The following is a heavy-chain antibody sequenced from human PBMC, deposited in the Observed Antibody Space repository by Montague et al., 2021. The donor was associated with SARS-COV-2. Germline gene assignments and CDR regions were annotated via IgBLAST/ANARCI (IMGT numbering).Heavy chain of an antibody. J-gene: IGHJ4*02. CDR2: VYYSRGS. V-gene: IGHV4-59*02. D-gene: IGHD1-26*01. CDR3: VRDPAPSGSGTFYDY. Sequence: SETLSLTCTVSGDSVSHDFWTWIRQPPGKGLEWIGYVYYSRGSSYNPSLRGRVSIAVDTSKNQFSLRLSTVTAADTAIYYCVRDPAPSGSGTFYDYWGQGTLVAVSS. CDR1: GDSVSHDF.